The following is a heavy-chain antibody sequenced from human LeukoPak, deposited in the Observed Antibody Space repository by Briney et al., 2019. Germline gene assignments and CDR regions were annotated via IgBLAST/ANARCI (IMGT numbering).Heavy chain of an antibody. J-gene: IGHJ4*02. D-gene: IGHD2-15*01. CDR2: IYTSGST. V-gene: IGHV4-61*02. CDR1: SGSISSGSYY. Sequence: SQTLSLTXTVSSGSISSGSYYWSWIRQPAGKGLEWIGRIYTSGSTNYNPSLKSRVTISVDTSKNQFSLKLSSVTAADTAVYYCARGFGVVVAAIDYWGQGTLVTVSS. CDR3: ARGFGVVVAAIDY.